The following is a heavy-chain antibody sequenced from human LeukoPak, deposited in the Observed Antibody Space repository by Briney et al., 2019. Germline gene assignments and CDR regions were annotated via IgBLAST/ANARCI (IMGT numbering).Heavy chain of an antibody. V-gene: IGHV4-59*12. CDR3: ARFQNEYYYDSSGYYPRTDFDY. CDR1: GGSISSYY. CDR2: IYYSGST. Sequence: SETLSLTCTVSGGSISSYYWSWIRQPPGKGLEWIGYIYYSGSTNYNPSLKSRVTISVDTSKNQFSLKLSSVTAADTAVYYCARFQNEYYYDSSGYYPRTDFDYWGQGTLVTVSS. D-gene: IGHD3-22*01. J-gene: IGHJ4*02.